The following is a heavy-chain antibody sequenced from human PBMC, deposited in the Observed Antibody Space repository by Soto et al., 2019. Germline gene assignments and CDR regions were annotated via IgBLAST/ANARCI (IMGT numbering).Heavy chain of an antibody. V-gene: IGHV1-3*01. CDR1: GYTFTSYE. CDR2: ISAANGST. CDR3: ARAYCSRTTCLSHLDF. D-gene: IGHD2-2*01. Sequence: VASVKVSCKASGYTFTSYEIHWVRQAPGQRLEWMGWISAANGSTKYSQKFQDRLTITRDTSASTAYMELSGLRSEDTAMFYCARAYCSRTTCLSHLDFWGQGPLVTVSS. J-gene: IGHJ4*02.